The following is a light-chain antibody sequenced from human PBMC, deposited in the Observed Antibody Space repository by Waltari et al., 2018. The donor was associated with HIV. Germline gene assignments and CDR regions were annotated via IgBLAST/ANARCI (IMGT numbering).Light chain of an antibody. J-gene: IGKJ1*01. Sequence: ELVLPQSPAPLSVSLREKVTLSCRTSQSVSSNLAWYQQKPGQAPGLLIYGASTRAAGIPAKFSGSGAGREFTLSISSMQSEDFAGYYCQQYHNWPRTFGQGTKVEI. CDR3: QQYHNWPRT. CDR2: GAS. V-gene: IGKV3-15*01. CDR1: QSVSSN.